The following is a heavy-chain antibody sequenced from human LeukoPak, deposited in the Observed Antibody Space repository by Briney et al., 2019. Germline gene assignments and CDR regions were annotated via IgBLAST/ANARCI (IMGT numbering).Heavy chain of an antibody. D-gene: IGHD3-10*01. CDR2: IYYSGSGST. J-gene: IGHJ4*02. Sequence: SETLSLTCTVSGGSISSYYWSWIRQPPGKGLEWIGYIYYSGSGSTNYNPSLKSRVTISVDTSKNQFSLKLSSVTAADTAVYYCARDLLWFGEPYFDYWGQGTLVTVSS. CDR3: ARDLLWFGEPYFDY. V-gene: IGHV4-59*01. CDR1: GGSISSYY.